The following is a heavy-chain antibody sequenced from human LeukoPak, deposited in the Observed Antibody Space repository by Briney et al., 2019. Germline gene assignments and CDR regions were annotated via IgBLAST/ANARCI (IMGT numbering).Heavy chain of an antibody. Sequence: ASVKVSCKASGYTFTNYNVNWVRQAPGQGLEWMGIINPSGGSTSYAQKFQGRVTMTRDTSTSTVYMELSSLRSEDTAVYYCARDHTNRDIVVVPAVKDAFDIWGQGTMVTVSS. CDR1: GYTFTNYN. D-gene: IGHD2-2*01. CDR3: ARDHTNRDIVVVPAVKDAFDI. CDR2: INPSGGST. J-gene: IGHJ3*02. V-gene: IGHV1-46*01.